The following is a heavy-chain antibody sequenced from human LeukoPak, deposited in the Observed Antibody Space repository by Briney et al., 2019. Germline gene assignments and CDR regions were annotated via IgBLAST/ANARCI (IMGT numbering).Heavy chain of an antibody. D-gene: IGHD4-17*01. CDR3: AKDLNYGDLLDY. Sequence: PGGSLRLSCAASGFTFSKYGMYWVRQAPGKGLEWVAFIRNDGRNKYYTDSVKGRFTISRDNSKNTLYLQMNSLRAEDTAVYYCAKDLNYGDLLDYWGRGTLVTVSS. V-gene: IGHV3-30*02. CDR2: IRNDGRNK. CDR1: GFTFSKYG. J-gene: IGHJ4*02.